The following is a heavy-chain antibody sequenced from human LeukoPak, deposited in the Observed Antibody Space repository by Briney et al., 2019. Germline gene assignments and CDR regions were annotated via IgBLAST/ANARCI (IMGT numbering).Heavy chain of an antibody. CDR2: MNPNSGNT. V-gene: IGHV1-8*01. Sequence: ASVKVSCKASGYTFTSYDINWVRQATGQGLEWMGWMNPNSGNTGYAQKFQGRVTMTRNTSISTAYMELSSLRSGDTAVYYCARGLMTTVVTRDDYWGQGTLVTVSS. J-gene: IGHJ4*02. CDR1: GYTFTSYD. D-gene: IGHD4-23*01. CDR3: ARGLMTTVVTRDDY.